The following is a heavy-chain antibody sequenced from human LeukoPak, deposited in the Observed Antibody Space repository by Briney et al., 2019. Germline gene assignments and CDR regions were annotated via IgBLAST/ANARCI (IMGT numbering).Heavy chain of an antibody. Sequence: SETLSLTCAVYGGSFSGYYWSWIRQPPGKGLEWIGEINHSGSTNYNPSLKSRVTISVDTSKNQFSLKLSSVTAADTAVYYCARHKGAGFPILFDPWGQGTLVTVSS. D-gene: IGHD3-9*01. CDR3: ARHKGAGFPILFDP. J-gene: IGHJ5*02. CDR1: GGSFSGYY. CDR2: INHSGST. V-gene: IGHV4-34*01.